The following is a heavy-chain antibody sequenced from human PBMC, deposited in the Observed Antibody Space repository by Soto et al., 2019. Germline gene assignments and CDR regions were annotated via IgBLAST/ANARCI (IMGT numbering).Heavy chain of an antibody. Sequence: GSLRLSCAASGFTVSSNHMSWVRQAPGKGLEWVSLFYSGGSTYYADSVKGRFIISRDNSKNTLYLQMNSLRAEDTAVYYCARDSKGPFDYWGQGTLVTVSS. J-gene: IGHJ4*02. CDR2: FYSGGST. V-gene: IGHV3-53*01. CDR3: ARDSKGPFDY. CDR1: GFTVSSNH.